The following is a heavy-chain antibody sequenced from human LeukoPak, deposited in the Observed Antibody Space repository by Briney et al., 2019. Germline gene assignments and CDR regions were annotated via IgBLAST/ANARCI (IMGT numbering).Heavy chain of an antibody. CDR3: ARKSGTGWLFDY. CDR2: IYYSGTT. V-gene: IGHV4-59*01. D-gene: IGHD6-19*01. J-gene: IGHJ4*02. Sequence: ASETLSLTCTVSGGSISSYYWSWIRRPPGKGLEWIGYIYYSGTTNYNPSLKSRVTISVDTSKNQFSLNLSSVTAADTAVYYCARKSGTGWLFDYWGQGTLVTVSS. CDR1: GGSISSYY.